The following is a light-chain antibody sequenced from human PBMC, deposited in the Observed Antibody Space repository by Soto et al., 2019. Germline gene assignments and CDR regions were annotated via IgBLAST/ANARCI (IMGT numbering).Light chain of an antibody. CDR3: MQALQTPLT. CDR1: QSLLHTNGYNY. J-gene: IGKJ4*01. CDR2: LAS. Sequence: DIVMTQSPLSLPVTPGEPASISCRSSQSLLHTNGYNYLDWYLQKPGQSPPVLIHLASSRASGVPDRFSGSGSGTEFTLKISRGEADDVGVYFCMQALQTPLTFGGGTKVEI. V-gene: IGKV2-28*01.